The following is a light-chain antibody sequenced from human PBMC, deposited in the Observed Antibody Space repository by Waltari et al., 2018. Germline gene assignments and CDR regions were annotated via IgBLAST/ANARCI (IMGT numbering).Light chain of an antibody. Sequence: EIVLTQSPGTLSLSPGERATLSCRTSQRLTKNYLAWHQQKPGQAPRLLIYGASSRAAGIPDRFSGSGSGTDFTLTISRLEPEDFAVYYCQQYGSSVLYTFGQGTKLEIK. J-gene: IGKJ2*01. CDR3: QQYGSSVLYT. V-gene: IGKV3-20*01. CDR1: QRLTKNY. CDR2: GAS.